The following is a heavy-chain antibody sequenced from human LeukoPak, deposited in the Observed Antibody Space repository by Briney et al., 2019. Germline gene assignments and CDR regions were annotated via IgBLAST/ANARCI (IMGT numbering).Heavy chain of an antibody. J-gene: IGHJ4*02. CDR2: ISISGSTI. D-gene: IGHD4-23*01. CDR3: ARVHYFYGGNSEVYFDY. V-gene: IGHV3-48*03. CDR1: GFTFDDYA. Sequence: GGSLRLSCAASGFTFDDYAMHWVRQAPGKGLEWVSYISISGSTIYYADSVKGRFTISRDDAKDSLYLQMNSLRAEDTAVYYCARVHYFYGGNSEVYFDYWGQGTLVTVSS.